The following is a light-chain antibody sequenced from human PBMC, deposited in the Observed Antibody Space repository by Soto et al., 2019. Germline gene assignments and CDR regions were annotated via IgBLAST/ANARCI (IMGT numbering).Light chain of an antibody. V-gene: IGKV1-13*02. CDR3: QQCNSYPNGGLT. J-gene: IGKJ4*01. CDR1: QGISSA. CDR2: DAS. Sequence: AIQLTQSPSSLSASVGDRVTITCRASQGISSALAWYQQKPGKAPKLLIYDASSLESGVPSRFSVSGSGTDFTLTISSLQPEDFATYYCQQCNSYPNGGLTFGGGTKVEIK.